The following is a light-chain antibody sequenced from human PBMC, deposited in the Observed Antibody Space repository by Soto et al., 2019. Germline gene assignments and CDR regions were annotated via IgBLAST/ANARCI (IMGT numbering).Light chain of an antibody. Sequence: EIVLTQSPGTLSLSPGERATLSCRASQSVSSFLAWYQQKPGQAPRLLIYGASSRATGIPDRFSGSGSGTDFTLTICRLDPEDFAVYYCQQYGSSPPYTFGQGTKLEI. V-gene: IGKV3-20*01. CDR2: GAS. CDR3: QQYGSSPPYT. CDR1: QSVSSF. J-gene: IGKJ2*01.